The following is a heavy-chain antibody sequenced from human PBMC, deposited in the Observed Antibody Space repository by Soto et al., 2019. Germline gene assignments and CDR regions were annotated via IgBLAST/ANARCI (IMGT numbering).Heavy chain of an antibody. CDR3: ARPRLVSKYYYYYYGMDV. Sequence: QVQLVESGGGVVQPGRSLRLSCAASGFTFSSYGMHWVRQAPGKGLEWVAVIWYDGSNKYYADSVKGRFTISRDNSKNTLYLQMNSLRAEDTAVYYCARPRLVSKYYYYYYGMDVWGQGTTVTVSS. V-gene: IGHV3-33*01. J-gene: IGHJ6*02. CDR2: IWYDGSNK. D-gene: IGHD2-2*01. CDR1: GFTFSSYG.